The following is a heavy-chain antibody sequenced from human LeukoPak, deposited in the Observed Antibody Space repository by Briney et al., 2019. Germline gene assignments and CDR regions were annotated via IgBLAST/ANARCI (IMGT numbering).Heavy chain of an antibody. Sequence: PSETLPLTCAVYGGSFSGYYWSWIRQPPGKGLEWIGEINHSGSTNYNPSLKSRVTISVDTSKNQFSLKLSSVTAADTAVYYCARGSSKVAGRTFLDYWGQGTLVTVSS. D-gene: IGHD6-19*01. CDR2: INHSGST. J-gene: IGHJ4*02. V-gene: IGHV4-34*01. CDR1: GGSFSGYY. CDR3: ARGSSKVAGRTFLDY.